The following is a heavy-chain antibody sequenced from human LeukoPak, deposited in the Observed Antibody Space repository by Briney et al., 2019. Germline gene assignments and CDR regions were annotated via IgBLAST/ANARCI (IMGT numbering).Heavy chain of an antibody. CDR2: VNGDGSST. V-gene: IGHV3-74*01. J-gene: IGHJ4*02. D-gene: IGHD1-26*01. CDR3: VREGVGATFDY. CDR1: GFTFRNYW. Sequence: GGSLRLSCAASGFTFRNYWMHWVRQAPGKGLVWVSRVNGDGSSTNYADSVKGRFTISRDIAKNTLYLQMNSLRAEDTAVYYCVREGVGATFDYWGQGTLVTVSS.